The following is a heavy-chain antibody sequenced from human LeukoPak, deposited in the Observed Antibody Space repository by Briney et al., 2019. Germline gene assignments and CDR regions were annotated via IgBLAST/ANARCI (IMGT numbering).Heavy chain of an antibody. J-gene: IGHJ4*02. Sequence: SETLSLTCAVYGGSFSGYYWSWIRQPPGKGLEWIGSIYYSGSTCYNPSLKGRVTISVDTSKNQFSLKLSSVTAADTAVYYCARLPYYYDSSGYYYEGFDYWGQGTLVTVSS. V-gene: IGHV4-34*01. D-gene: IGHD3-22*01. CDR2: IYYSGST. CDR1: GGSFSGYY. CDR3: ARLPYYYDSSGYYYEGFDY.